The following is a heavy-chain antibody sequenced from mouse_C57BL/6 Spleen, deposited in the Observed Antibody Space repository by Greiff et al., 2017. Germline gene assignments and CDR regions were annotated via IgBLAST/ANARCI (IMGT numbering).Heavy chain of an antibody. CDR1: GYTFTSYW. D-gene: IGHD1-1*01. CDR3: ARQAYITPEFDY. CDR2: IHPNSGST. Sequence: VQLQQPGAELVKPGASVKLSCKASGYTFTSYWMHWVKQRPGQGLEWIGMIHPNSGSTNYNEKFKSKATLTVDKSSSTAYMQLSSLTSEDSAVYYCARQAYITPEFDYWGQGTTLTVSS. J-gene: IGHJ2*01. V-gene: IGHV1-64*01.